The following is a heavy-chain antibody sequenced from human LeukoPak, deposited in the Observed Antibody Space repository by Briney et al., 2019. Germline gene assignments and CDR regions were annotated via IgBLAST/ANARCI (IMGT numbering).Heavy chain of an antibody. CDR3: ARSGGSYPQHFDY. CDR1: GYSFTSYW. V-gene: IGHV5-51*01. D-gene: IGHD1-26*01. CDR2: IYPGDSDT. J-gene: IGHJ4*02. Sequence: GESLKISCKGPGYSFTSYWIGWVRQVPGKGLEWMGIIYPGDSDTRYSPSFQGQVTISADKSISTAYLQWSSLKASDTAMYYCARSGGSYPQHFDYWGQGALVTVSS.